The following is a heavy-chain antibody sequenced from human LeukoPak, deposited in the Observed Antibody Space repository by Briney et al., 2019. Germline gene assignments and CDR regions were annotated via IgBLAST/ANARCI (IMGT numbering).Heavy chain of an antibody. CDR3: AREAVFNSDYDRYPAFDP. Sequence: VGSLRLSCAASGVTFDDYGMSWVRQGPGKGLDWDSRINWNGGRTGYADSVKGRFTISRDNAKNSLYLQMNSLRVEDTAVYYCAREAVFNSDYDRYPAFDPWGQGTLVTVSS. CDR2: INWNGGRT. D-gene: IGHD3-16*01. J-gene: IGHJ5*02. V-gene: IGHV3-20*04. CDR1: GVTFDDYG.